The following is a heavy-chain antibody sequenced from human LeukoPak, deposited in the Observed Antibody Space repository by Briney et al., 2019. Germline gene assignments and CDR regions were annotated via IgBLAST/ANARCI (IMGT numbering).Heavy chain of an antibody. CDR3: ARHEPGGELDY. J-gene: IGHJ4*02. Sequence: SETLSLTCTVSGSSIRSYYWSWIRQPPGKGLEWSGSFYYSGSTYYTPSLKSRITISVDTSKTQFSLKLSSVTAADTAVYYCARHEPGGELDYWGQGTLVTVSS. CDR2: FYYSGST. V-gene: IGHV4-59*05. CDR1: GSSIRSYY. D-gene: IGHD2-21*01.